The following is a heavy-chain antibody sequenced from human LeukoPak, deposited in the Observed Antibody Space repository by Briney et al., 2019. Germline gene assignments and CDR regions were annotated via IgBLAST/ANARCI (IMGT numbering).Heavy chain of an antibody. Sequence: GGALRLSCAASGFTFSNYWMSWVRQAPGKGLEWVANIKEDGSEKYYVDSVKGRFTISRDNARNSLYLQMNSLRAEDTAVYYCASGRQLGYWGQGTLVTVSS. CDR1: GFTFSNYW. D-gene: IGHD6-13*01. CDR3: ASGRQLGY. J-gene: IGHJ4*02. V-gene: IGHV3-7*01. CDR2: IKEDGSEK.